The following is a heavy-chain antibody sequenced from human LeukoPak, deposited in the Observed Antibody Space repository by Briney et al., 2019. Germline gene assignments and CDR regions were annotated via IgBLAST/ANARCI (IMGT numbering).Heavy chain of an antibody. V-gene: IGHV1-46*01. CDR1: GYTFTSYY. CDR3: ARADSSGWLGFDY. Sequence: ASVKVSCKASGYTFTSYYMHWVRQAPGQGLEWMGIINPNGGSTSYAPKFQGRVTMTRDTSTSTVYMDLSSLRSDGTAVYYCARADSSGWLGFDYWGQGTLVTVSS. CDR2: INPNGGST. J-gene: IGHJ4*02. D-gene: IGHD6-19*01.